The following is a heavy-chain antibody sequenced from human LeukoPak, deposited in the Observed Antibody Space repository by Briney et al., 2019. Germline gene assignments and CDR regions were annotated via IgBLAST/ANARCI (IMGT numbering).Heavy chain of an antibody. Sequence: ASVKVSCTASGYTFTGYYMHWVRQAPGQGLEWMGRINPNSGGTNYAQKFQGRVTMTRDTSISTAYMELSRLRSDDTAVYYCARARARGAGTSEHDYWGQGTLVTVSS. CDR2: INPNSGGT. V-gene: IGHV1-2*06. D-gene: IGHD6-19*01. J-gene: IGHJ4*02. CDR3: ARARARGAGTSEHDY. CDR1: GYTFTGYY.